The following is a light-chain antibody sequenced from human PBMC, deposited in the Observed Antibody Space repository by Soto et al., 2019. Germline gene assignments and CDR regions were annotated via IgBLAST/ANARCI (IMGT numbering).Light chain of an antibody. CDR3: QSVDITSPHRLVV. J-gene: IGLJ2*01. Sequence: SYELTQPPSLSVSPGQTAKITCSGDALSNQHVYWYQPKPGQSPVMIIYRDSESPSGISERFTGSRSGTKATLTISGVQAEDEADFYCQSVDITSPHRLVVFGGGTKVTVL. V-gene: IGLV3-25*02. CDR2: RDS. CDR1: ALSNQH.